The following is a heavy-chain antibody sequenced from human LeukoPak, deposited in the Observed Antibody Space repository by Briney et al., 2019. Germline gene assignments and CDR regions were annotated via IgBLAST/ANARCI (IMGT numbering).Heavy chain of an antibody. J-gene: IGHJ3*02. CDR3: EKVAEYGDNDAFDI. D-gene: IGHD4-17*01. V-gene: IGHV3-30*02. CDR2: IRYDGNKK. Sequence: GGSLRLSCAASGFTFSNYGMHWARQAAGKGLEWVAFIRYDGNKKYYVDSGKGRFTVSRDNPKNTLYLQLNSLRAEDTAVYYCEKVAEYGDNDAFDIWGQGTMVTVSS. CDR1: GFTFSNYG.